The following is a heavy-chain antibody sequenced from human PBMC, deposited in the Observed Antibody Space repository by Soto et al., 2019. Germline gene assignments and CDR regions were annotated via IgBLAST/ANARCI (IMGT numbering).Heavy chain of an antibody. CDR2: INHSGST. CDR1: GGSFSGYY. D-gene: IGHD3-22*01. CDR3: ARQRWLFVYYYCYGMDV. Sequence: SETLSLTCAVYGGSFSGYYWSWIRQPPGKGLEWIGEINHSGSTNYNPSLKSRVTISVDTSKNQFSLKLSSVTAADTAVYYCARQRWLFVYYYCYGMDVWGQGTTVTVSS. J-gene: IGHJ6*02. V-gene: IGHV4-34*01.